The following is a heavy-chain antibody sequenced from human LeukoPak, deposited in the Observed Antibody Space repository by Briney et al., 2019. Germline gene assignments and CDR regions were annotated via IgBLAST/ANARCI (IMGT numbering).Heavy chain of an antibody. CDR2: ISYDGSNK. J-gene: IGHJ4*02. CDR1: GFTFSSYA. D-gene: IGHD1-26*01. V-gene: IGHV3-30-3*01. Sequence: GGSLRLSCAASGFTFSSYAMHWVRQAPGKGLEWVAVISYDGSNKYYVDSVKGRFTISRDNSKNTLYLQMNSLRAEDTAVYYCARGGWELLDFDYWGQGTLVTVSS. CDR3: ARGGWELLDFDY.